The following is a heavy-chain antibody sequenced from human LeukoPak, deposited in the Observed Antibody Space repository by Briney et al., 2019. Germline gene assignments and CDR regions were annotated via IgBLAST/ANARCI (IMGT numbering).Heavy chain of an antibody. D-gene: IGHD1-26*01. CDR2: ISSSTRHT. CDR1: GFTFSDFH. CDR3: ARGMGPTDGGDY. J-gene: IGHJ4*02. V-gene: IGHV3-11*06. Sequence: GGSLRLSCVASGFTFSDFHMSWIRQAPGKGLEWVSYISSSTRHTNYADSVKGRFTISRDNAKNSLYLQMSSLRAEDTAVYYCARGMGPTDGGDYWGQGTLVTVSS.